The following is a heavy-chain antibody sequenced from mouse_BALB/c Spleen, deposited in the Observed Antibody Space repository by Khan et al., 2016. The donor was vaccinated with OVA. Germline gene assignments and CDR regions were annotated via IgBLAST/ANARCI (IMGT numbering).Heavy chain of an antibody. CDR2: INPYNDGT. CDR3: ARGGYYGNWYFDV. J-gene: IGHJ1*01. CDR1: GYTFTSYV. D-gene: IGHD2-1*01. V-gene: IGHV1S136*01. Sequence: VQLQQSGPELVKPGASVKMSCKASGYTFTSYVMHWVKQKPGQGLEWIGYINPYNDGTKYNEKFKGKATRTSDKSSSTAYMELSSLTSEDSAVYDCARGGYYGNWYFDVWGAGTTVTVSS.